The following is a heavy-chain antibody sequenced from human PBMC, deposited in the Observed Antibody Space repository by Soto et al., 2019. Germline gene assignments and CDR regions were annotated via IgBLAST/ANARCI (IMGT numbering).Heavy chain of an antibody. D-gene: IGHD3-9*01. CDR1: GYTFTSYA. Sequence: GASVKVSCKASGYTFTSYAMHWVRQAPGQRLEWMGWINAGNGNTKYSQKFQGRVTITRDTSASTAYMELSSLRSEDTAVYYCARGNYDILTGYYGIDTIDYWGQGTLVTVSS. V-gene: IGHV1-3*01. CDR3: ARGNYDILTGYYGIDTIDY. J-gene: IGHJ4*02. CDR2: INAGNGNT.